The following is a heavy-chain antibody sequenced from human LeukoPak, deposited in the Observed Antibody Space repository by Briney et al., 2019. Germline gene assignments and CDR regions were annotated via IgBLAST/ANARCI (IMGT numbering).Heavy chain of an antibody. J-gene: IGHJ4*02. CDR1: GYIFTSDW. V-gene: IGHV5-51*01. CDR3: ARHASHYDTSGYPFDY. D-gene: IGHD3-22*01. CDR2: IYPADSDT. Sequence: GASLQISCTGAGYIFTSDWIGWVRQLPGKGLEWMGIIYPADSDTRYSPSFQGQVTISAEKSISTAYLQWNSPKASDTAMYYCARHASHYDTSGYPFDYWGQGTLVTVSS.